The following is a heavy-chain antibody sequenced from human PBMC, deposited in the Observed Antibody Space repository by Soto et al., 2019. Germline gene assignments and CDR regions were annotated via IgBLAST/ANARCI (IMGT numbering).Heavy chain of an antibody. CDR2: ISGSGGST. J-gene: IGHJ6*02. V-gene: IGHV3-23*01. D-gene: IGHD2-2*01. Sequence: GGSLRLSCAASGFTFSSYAMSWVRQAPGKGLEWVSAISGSGGSTYYADSVKGRFTISRDNSKNTLYLQMNSLRAEDTAVYYCGRDIVVVPAAMLYYYYGMDVWGQGTTVTVSS. CDR3: GRDIVVVPAAMLYYYYGMDV. CDR1: GFTFSSYA.